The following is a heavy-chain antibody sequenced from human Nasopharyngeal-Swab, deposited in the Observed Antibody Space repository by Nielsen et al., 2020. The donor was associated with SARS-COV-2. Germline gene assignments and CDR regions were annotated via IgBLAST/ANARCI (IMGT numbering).Heavy chain of an antibody. CDR3: ALAILSSSWYGAGDY. V-gene: IGHV1-18*01. CDR1: GYTFTSYG. Sequence: APVKVSCKASGYTFTSYGISWVRQAPGQGLEWMGWISAYNGNTNYAQKLQGRVTMTTDTSTSTAYMELRSLRSDDTAVYYCALAILSSSWYGAGDYWGQGTLVTVSS. J-gene: IGHJ4*02. D-gene: IGHD6-13*01. CDR2: ISAYNGNT.